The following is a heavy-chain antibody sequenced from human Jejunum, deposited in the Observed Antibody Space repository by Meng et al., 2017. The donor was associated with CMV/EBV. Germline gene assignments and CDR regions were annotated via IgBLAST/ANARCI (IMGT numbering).Heavy chain of an antibody. CDR2: IWYDGSSK. CDR3: AKGRTMDDY. V-gene: IGHV3-33*06. J-gene: IGHJ4*02. CDR1: GFTFNNFA. Sequence: RLSCAASGFTFNNFAMHWVRQAPGKGLEWVALIWYDGSSKYYADSVKGRFTISRDNSKNTLYLQMNSLRVDDTAVYYCAKGRTMDDYWGQGTLVTVSS. D-gene: IGHD1-1*01.